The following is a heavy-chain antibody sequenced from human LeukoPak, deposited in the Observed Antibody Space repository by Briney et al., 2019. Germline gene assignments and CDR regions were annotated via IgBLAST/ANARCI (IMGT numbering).Heavy chain of an antibody. CDR3: ARLLPNTLPGLPYNYNYLDV. V-gene: IGHV4-59*01. J-gene: IGHJ6*03. CDR2: VYYTGNT. CDR1: GGSMTNYY. D-gene: IGHD2-15*01. Sequence: PSETLSLTCTVSGGSMTNYYWSWIRQPPGKGLEWIGYVYYTGNTRYDPSLTSRVIISVDTSRNQFSLRLYSVTAADTAVYYCARLLPNTLPGLPYNYNYLDVWGKGATVTVSS.